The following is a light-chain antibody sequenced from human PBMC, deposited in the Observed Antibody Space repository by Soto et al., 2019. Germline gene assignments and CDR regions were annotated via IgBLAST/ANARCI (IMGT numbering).Light chain of an antibody. Sequence: QSVLTQPASVSGSPGQSITISCTGTSSDVGGYNYVSWYQHHPGIAPKLMIYEVSDRPSGISNRFSGSKSGNTASLTISGLQAEDEADYYCSSYTSTTTYVFGTGTKVTVL. J-gene: IGLJ1*01. CDR2: EVS. CDR3: SSYTSTTTYV. CDR1: SSDVGGYNY. V-gene: IGLV2-14*01.